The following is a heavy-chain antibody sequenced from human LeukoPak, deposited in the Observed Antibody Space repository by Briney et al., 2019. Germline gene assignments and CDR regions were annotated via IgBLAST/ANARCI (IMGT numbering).Heavy chain of an antibody. J-gene: IGHJ4*02. Sequence: SEALSLTCAVYGGSFSGYYWSWIRQPPGKGLEWIGEINHSGSTNYNPSLKSRVTISVDTSKNQFSLKLSFVTAADTAVYYCARVAVANGLDYWGQGTLVTVSS. CDR3: ARVAVANGLDY. V-gene: IGHV4-34*01. CDR1: GGSFSGYY. D-gene: IGHD6-19*01. CDR2: INHSGST.